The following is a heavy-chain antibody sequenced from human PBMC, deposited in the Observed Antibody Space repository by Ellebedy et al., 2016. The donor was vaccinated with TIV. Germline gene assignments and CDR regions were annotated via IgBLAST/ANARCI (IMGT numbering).Heavy chain of an antibody. J-gene: IGHJ4*02. CDR3: AAGFGTHY. CDR2: IKPDGTEK. V-gene: IGHV3-7*01. Sequence: PGGSLRLSCGASGFTFTGDWMAWVRQAPGKGLEWVANIKPDGTEKYYVDSVKGRFTVSRDNAKNSLFLQMDSLRDEDTAVYYCAAGFGTHYWGQGTRVTVSS. CDR1: GFTFTGDW. D-gene: IGHD3-3*01.